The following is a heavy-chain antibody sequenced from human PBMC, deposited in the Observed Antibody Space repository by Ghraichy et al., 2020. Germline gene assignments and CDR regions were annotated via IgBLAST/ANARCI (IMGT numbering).Heavy chain of an antibody. Sequence: GGSLRLSCTASGITFSTFTMNWVRQAPGKGLEWVSYISSSSSTIFYADSVKGRFTISRDNAKNSLYLQMNSLRDEDTAVYYCARASRPTTRYYGMDVWGQGTTVTVSS. CDR1: GITFSTFT. V-gene: IGHV3-48*02. CDR2: ISSSSSTI. D-gene: IGHD1/OR15-1a*01. J-gene: IGHJ6*02. CDR3: ARASRPTTRYYGMDV.